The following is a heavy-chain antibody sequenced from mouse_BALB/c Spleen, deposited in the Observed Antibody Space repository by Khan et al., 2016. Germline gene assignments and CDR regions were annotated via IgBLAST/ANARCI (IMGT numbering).Heavy chain of an antibody. CDR3: ARSYRYDACFAY. J-gene: IGHJ3*01. D-gene: IGHD2-14*01. V-gene: IGHV3-2*02. CDR2: ISYSGST. CDR1: GYSITSDYA. Sequence: VQLKQSGPGLVKPSQSLSLTCTVTGYSITSDYAWNWIRQLPGNKLEWMGYISYSGSTSYNPSLKSRISITRDTSKNQFFLQLNSVTPEATATYYCARSYRYDACFAYWRQGTLVTVSA.